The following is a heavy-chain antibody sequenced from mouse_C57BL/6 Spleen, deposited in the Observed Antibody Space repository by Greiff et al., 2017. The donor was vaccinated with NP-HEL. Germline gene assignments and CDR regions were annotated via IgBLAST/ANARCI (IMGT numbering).Heavy chain of an antibody. CDR3: ARTTDY. Sequence: EVQLQESGPGLVKPSQSLSLTCSVTGYSITSGYYWNWIRQFPGNKLEWMGYISYDGSNNYNPSLKNRISITRDTSKNQFFLKLNSVTTEDTATYYCARTTDYWGQGTSVTVSS. D-gene: IGHD2-12*01. CDR2: ISYDGSN. J-gene: IGHJ4*01. V-gene: IGHV3-6*01. CDR1: GYSITSGYY.